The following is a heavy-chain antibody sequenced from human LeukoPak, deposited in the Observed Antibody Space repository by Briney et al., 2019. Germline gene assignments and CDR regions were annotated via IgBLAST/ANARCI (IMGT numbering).Heavy chain of an antibody. V-gene: IGHV3-7*01. CDR2: VGRDGSEK. CDR3: AKVGAWELQRVFEN. Sequence: PGGSLRLTCAASGFTFSDYWMTWVRQVPGKGLEWVANVGRDGSEKNYMDSVNGRFTISRDNAKKSLYLEMNSLRVEDTALYYCAKVGAWELQRVFENWGQGTLVTVSS. D-gene: IGHD1-26*01. CDR1: GFTFSDYW. J-gene: IGHJ4*02.